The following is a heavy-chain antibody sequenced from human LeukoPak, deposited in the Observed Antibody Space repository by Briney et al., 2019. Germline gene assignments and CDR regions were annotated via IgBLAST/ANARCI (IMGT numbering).Heavy chain of an antibody. Sequence: SETLSLTCTVAGGAISDYYWSWIRQAPGKGLGWIGYIYYSGSTNYNPSLKSRVTISVDTSKNQFSLKLSSVTAADTAVYYCARAHSSGWLVDYWGQGTLVTVSS. CDR1: GGAISDYY. CDR3: ARAHSSGWLVDY. D-gene: IGHD6-13*01. J-gene: IGHJ4*02. CDR2: IYYSGST. V-gene: IGHV4-59*01.